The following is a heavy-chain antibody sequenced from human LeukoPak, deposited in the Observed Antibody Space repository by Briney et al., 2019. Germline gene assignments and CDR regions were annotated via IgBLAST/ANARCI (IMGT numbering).Heavy chain of an antibody. CDR1: GDSVSSNSAA. Sequence: SQTLSLTCATSGDSVSSNSAAWNWIRQSPSRGLEWLGRTYYRSKWYNDYAVSVKSRITINPDTSKNQFSLQLNSVTPEDTAVYYCARVAVKDQVAVGAFDIWGQGTMVTVSS. CDR2: TYYRSKWYN. CDR3: ARVAVKDQVAVGAFDI. D-gene: IGHD6-19*01. V-gene: IGHV6-1*01. J-gene: IGHJ3*02.